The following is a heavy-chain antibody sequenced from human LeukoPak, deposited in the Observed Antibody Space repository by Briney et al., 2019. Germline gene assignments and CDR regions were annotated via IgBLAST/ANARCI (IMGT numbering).Heavy chain of an antibody. J-gene: IGHJ6*02. CDR1: GLTVNSTY. D-gene: IGHD6-19*01. V-gene: IGHV3-66*04. CDR3: ARLFGSGWPGYFYYAMDV. CDR2: AYSDGNT. Sequence: GGSLRLSCPASGLTVNSTYISCVRQDPGKGLEWVSVAYSDGNTYYAGSVKGRFTISRDNSKNTLFLQMNSLRAEDTAVYYCARLFGSGWPGYFYYAMDVWGQGTTVAVSS.